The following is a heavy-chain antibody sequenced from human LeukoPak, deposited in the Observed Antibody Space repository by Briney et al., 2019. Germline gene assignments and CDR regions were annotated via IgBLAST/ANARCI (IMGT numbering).Heavy chain of an antibody. CDR2: ISNDGSKT. J-gene: IGHJ4*02. CDR3: AKDSRGTNFFGDFDY. Sequence: GGSLRLSCAASGFTFSLYGMHWVRQAPGKGLEWVALISNDGSKTYYADSVKGRFTISRDNSKNTVYLQVSSLRADDTAVYYCAKDSRGTNFFGDFDYWGQGTLVTVSS. D-gene: IGHD3-10*01. CDR1: GFTFSLYG. V-gene: IGHV3-33*06.